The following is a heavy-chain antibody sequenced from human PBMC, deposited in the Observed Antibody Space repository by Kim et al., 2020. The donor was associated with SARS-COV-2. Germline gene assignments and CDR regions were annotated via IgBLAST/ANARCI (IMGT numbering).Heavy chain of an antibody. Sequence: TNYNPSLKSRGTISVDTSKNQFSLKLSSVTAADTAVYYCASGYSSSGTDYWGQGTLVTVSS. CDR2: T. V-gene: IGHV4-4*09. D-gene: IGHD6-13*01. CDR3: ASGYSSSGTDY. J-gene: IGHJ4*02.